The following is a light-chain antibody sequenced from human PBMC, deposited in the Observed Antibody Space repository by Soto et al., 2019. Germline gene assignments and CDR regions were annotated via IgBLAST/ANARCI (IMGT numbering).Light chain of an antibody. Sequence: EVVLTQSPGTLSLSPGERATLSCRASQSVSNNYLAWYQQKPGQSPTLLIFGSPDRATGIPDRFSGSGSGSDFTLTSSSLEPEDFAVYYWQQYGSSPAYTFGQGTKLEIK. J-gene: IGKJ2*01. CDR3: QQYGSSPAYT. CDR1: QSVSNNY. V-gene: IGKV3-20*01. CDR2: GSP.